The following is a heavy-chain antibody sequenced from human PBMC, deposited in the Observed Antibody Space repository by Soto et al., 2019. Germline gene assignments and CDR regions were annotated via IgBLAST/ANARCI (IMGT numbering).Heavy chain of an antibody. V-gene: IGHV4-59*08. CDR3: ASQDRGVISH. J-gene: IGHJ4*02. D-gene: IGHD3-10*01. CDR2: IYYSGST. Sequence: QVQLQESGPGLVKPSETLSLTCTVSGGSISSYYWSWIRQPPGKGLEWIGNIYYSGSTNYTPSLKSRVTISVDTSKNQFSLKLSSVTAADTAGYYCASQDRGVISHWGQGTLVTVSS. CDR1: GGSISSYY.